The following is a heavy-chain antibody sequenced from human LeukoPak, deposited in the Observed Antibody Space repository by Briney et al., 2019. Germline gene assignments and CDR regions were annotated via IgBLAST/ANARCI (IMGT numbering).Heavy chain of an antibody. D-gene: IGHD4-17*01. J-gene: IGHJ4*02. CDR3: ARHDPRYGDSDTDY. V-gene: IGHV4-59*08. CDR1: GASISSYY. CDR2: IYYSGST. Sequence: SETLSLTCTVFGASISSYYWGWIGRPPGKALQWMGYIYYSGSTQYNPCLKSRVSISVDTSKNQSSLRLSSVTAADTAVYYCARHDPRYGDSDTDYSGEGTLVTVSS.